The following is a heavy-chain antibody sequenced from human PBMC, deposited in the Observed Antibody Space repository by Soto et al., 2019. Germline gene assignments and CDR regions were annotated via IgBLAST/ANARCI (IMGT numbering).Heavy chain of an antibody. CDR3: AKDRRAGGNYGFYSDF. Sequence: EVQLLESGGGLVQPGGSLRLSCAASGFTFRSYGMTWVRQARGKGLEWVSFSSATGAGTYYADSVKGRFTISRDNSKNTLYLQMTSLIADDTADYYCAKDRRAGGNYGFYSDFWGQGALVIVSS. J-gene: IGHJ4*02. V-gene: IGHV3-23*01. D-gene: IGHD1-7*01. CDR2: SSATGAGT. CDR1: GFTFRSYG.